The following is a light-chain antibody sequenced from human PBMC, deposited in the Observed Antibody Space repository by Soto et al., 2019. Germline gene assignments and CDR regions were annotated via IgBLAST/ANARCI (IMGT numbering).Light chain of an antibody. J-gene: IGKJ1*01. CDR3: QQYGSSPWT. CDR1: QSVSSNY. V-gene: IGKV3D-20*01. Sequence: EIVLTKSPGTLSLSPGERAALSCGASQSVSSNYLAWYQKKPGLAPRLLIYDASRRATSIPDRFSGRGAGADFILSISRLEPEDVAVYYCQQYGSSPWTFGQGTKVDIK. CDR2: DAS.